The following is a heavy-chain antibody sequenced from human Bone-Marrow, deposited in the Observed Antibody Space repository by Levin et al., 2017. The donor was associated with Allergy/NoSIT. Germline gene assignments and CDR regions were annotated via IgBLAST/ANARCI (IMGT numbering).Heavy chain of an antibody. V-gene: IGHV1-18*01. Sequence: GASVKVSCKASGYTFTSYGISWVRQAPGQGLEWMGWISAYNGNTNYAQKLQGRVTMTADTSTSTAYMELRSLRSDDTAVYYCARMKYYDILTGYFPYYYYGMDVWGQGTTVTVSS. CDR1: GYTFTSYG. D-gene: IGHD3-9*01. J-gene: IGHJ6*02. CDR3: ARMKYYDILTGYFPYYYYGMDV. CDR2: ISAYNGNT.